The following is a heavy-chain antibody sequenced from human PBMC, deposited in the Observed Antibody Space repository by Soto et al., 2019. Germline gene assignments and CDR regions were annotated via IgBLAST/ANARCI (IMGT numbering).Heavy chain of an antibody. CDR2: VSGTGDST. J-gene: IGHJ6*02. CDR3: AKETSTWYNYNYFYHMDV. D-gene: IGHD6-13*01. Sequence: PGGSLRLSCAASGFTFSSYAMSWVRQAPGKGLEWVSDVSGTGDSTHYADSVKGRLTISRDNSKNTLYLQMNSLRPEDTAVYYCAKETSTWYNYNYFYHMDVWRQGTTVPVSS. V-gene: IGHV3-23*01. CDR1: GFTFSSYA.